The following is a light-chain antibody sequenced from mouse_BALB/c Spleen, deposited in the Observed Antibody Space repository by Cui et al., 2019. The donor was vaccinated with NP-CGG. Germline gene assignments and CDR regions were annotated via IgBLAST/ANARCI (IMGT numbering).Light chain of an antibody. CDR3: ALWYSNQWV. CDR1: TGAVTTSNY. J-gene: IGLJ1*01. CDR2: GTN. Sequence: QAVVTQESALTTSPGETVTLTCRSSTGAVTTSNYANWVQEKPDHLFTGLIGGTNNRAPGVPAIFSGSLIGDKAALTITGAQAEDEAIYFCALWYSNQWVFGGGTKLTVL. V-gene: IGLV1*01.